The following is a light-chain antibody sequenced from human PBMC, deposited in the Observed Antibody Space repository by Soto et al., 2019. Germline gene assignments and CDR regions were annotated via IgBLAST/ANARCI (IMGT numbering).Light chain of an antibody. Sequence: QSVLTQPPSVSEAPRQRVTISCSGSSSNIGNNAVNWYQQLPGKAPKLLIYYDDLLPSGVSDRFSGSKSGTSASLAISGLQSEEEADYYCAAWDDRMNGYVFGTGTKLTVL. CDR1: SSNIGNNA. CDR2: YDD. CDR3: AAWDDRMNGYV. V-gene: IGLV1-36*01. J-gene: IGLJ1*01.